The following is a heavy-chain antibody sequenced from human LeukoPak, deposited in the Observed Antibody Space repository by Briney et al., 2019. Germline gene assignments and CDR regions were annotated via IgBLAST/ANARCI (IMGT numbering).Heavy chain of an antibody. Sequence: PSETLSLTCTVSGGSISSSSYYWGWIRQPPGKGLEWIGSIYYSGSTNYNPSLKSRVTISVDTSKNQFSLKLSSVTAADTAVYYCARGTHYGDYDYWGQGTLVTVSS. CDR2: IYYSGST. J-gene: IGHJ4*02. CDR3: ARGTHYGDYDY. V-gene: IGHV4-39*07. D-gene: IGHD4-17*01. CDR1: GGSISSSSYY.